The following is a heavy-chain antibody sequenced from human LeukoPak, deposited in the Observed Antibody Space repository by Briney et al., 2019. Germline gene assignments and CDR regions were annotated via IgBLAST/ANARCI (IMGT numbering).Heavy chain of an antibody. CDR3: ARHIGTTPYYYYMDV. D-gene: IGHD1-7*01. V-gene: IGHV5-51*01. CDR1: GYSFTSYW. CDR2: IYPGDSDT. J-gene: IGHJ6*03. Sequence: GESLKISCKGSGYSFTSYWIGWVRQMPGKGLEWMGIIYPGDSDTRYSPSFQGQVTISADKSISTAYLQWSSLKASDTAMYYCARHIGTTPYYYYMDVWGEGTTVTVSS.